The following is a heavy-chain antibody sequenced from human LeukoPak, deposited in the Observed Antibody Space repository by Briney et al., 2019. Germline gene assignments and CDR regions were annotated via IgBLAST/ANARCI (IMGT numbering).Heavy chain of an antibody. D-gene: IGHD6-19*01. J-gene: IGHJ4*02. CDR3: ARDGGAVAGTGSLDY. Sequence: GASVKVSCKASGYTFTSYYMHWVRQAPGQGLEWMGIINPSGGSTSYAQKFQGRVTMTRDMSTSTVYMKLSSLRSEDTAVYYCARDGGAVAGTGSLDYWGQGTLVTVSS. CDR1: GYTFTSYY. V-gene: IGHV1-46*01. CDR2: INPSGGST.